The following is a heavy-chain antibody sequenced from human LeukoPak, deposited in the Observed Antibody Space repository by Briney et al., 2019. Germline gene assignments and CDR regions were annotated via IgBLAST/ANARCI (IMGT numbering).Heavy chain of an antibody. CDR3: ARDFRFAVDY. Sequence: HSGGSLRLSCAASGFTFSSYTMNWVRQAPGKGLEWISCVSSSSSNIYYADSVKGRFTISRDNAKNSLYLQMNSLRDEDTAVYHCARDFRFAVDYWGQGTLVTVSS. CDR1: GFTFSSYT. CDR2: VSSSSSNI. V-gene: IGHV3-48*02. J-gene: IGHJ4*02.